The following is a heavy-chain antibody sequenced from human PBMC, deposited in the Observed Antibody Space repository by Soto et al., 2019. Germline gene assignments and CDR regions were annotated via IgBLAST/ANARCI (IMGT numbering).Heavy chain of an antibody. CDR1: GYTFTSYD. V-gene: IGHV1-8*01. CDR3: ARGDYHCSSTSCYSGWFDP. Sequence: ASVKVSCKASGYTFTSYDINWVRQATGQGLEWMGWMNPNSGNTGYAQKFQGRVTMTRNTSISTAYMELSSLRSEDTAVYYCARGDYHCSSTSCYSGWFDPWGQGTLVTVSS. CDR2: MNPNSGNT. J-gene: IGHJ5*02. D-gene: IGHD2-2*01.